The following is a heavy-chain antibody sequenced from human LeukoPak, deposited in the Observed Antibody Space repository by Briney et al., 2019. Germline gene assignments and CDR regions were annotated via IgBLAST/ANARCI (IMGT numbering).Heavy chain of an antibody. D-gene: IGHD3-10*01. V-gene: IGHV3-74*01. CDR3: ASDRVLGSGSLDN. CDR1: GFSFSDFW. J-gene: IGHJ4*02. Sequence: PGGSLRLSCAASGFSFSDFWMHWVRQTPGKGLVWVSRIRGEGYDTNYADSVEGRFTISRDNARHTLYLQMNSLRADDTAVYYCASDRVLGSGSLDNWGQGTLVTVSS. CDR2: IRGEGYDT.